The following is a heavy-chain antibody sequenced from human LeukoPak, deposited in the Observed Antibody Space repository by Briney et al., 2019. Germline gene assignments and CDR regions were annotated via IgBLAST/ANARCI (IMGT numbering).Heavy chain of an antibody. D-gene: IGHD5-18*01. J-gene: IGHJ4*02. V-gene: IGHV4-59*01. Sequence: SETLSLTCTDSGGSINYYYWNWIRQPPGRGLEWIGYIYYSGSTNYSPSLKSRLTISIDTSKNQFSLKLSSVTAADTTVYYCAKAFRGNSYGPFDYWGQGTLVTVSS. CDR3: AKAFRGNSYGPFDY. CDR1: GGSINYYY. CDR2: IYYSGST.